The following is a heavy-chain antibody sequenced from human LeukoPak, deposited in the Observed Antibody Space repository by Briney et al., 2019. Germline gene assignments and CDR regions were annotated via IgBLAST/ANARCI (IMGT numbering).Heavy chain of an antibody. J-gene: IGHJ4*02. CDR3: ARRGYSYGYDY. D-gene: IGHD5-18*01. V-gene: IGHV5-51*01. CDR1: GYSFSSYW. Sequence: GESLKISCEASGYSFSSYWIGWVRQMAGKGLEWMGIIYPGDSDTRYSPSFQGQVTISADKSISTAYLQWSSLKASDTAMYYCARRGYSYGYDYWGQGTLVTVSS. CDR2: IYPGDSDT.